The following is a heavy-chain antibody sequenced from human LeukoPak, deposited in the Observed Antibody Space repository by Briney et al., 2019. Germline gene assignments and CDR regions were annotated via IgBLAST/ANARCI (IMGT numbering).Heavy chain of an antibody. CDR1: EFTFSTSW. J-gene: IGHJ5*02. CDR3: ARGNIPGAGRFDP. D-gene: IGHD6-13*01. V-gene: IGHV3-7*01. Sequence: GGSLRLSCAASEFTFSTSWMGWVRQAPGKGLEWVANIEPRGAEKYYVDSVKGRFTISRDNAKNSLYLEMSGLRAEDTAMYCCARGNIPGAGRFDPWGQGTLVTVSS. CDR2: IEPRGAEK.